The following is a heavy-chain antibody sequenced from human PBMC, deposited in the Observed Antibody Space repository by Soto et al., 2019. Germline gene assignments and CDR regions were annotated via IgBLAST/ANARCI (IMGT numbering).Heavy chain of an antibody. CDR2: ISGAGGNT. CDR3: AKDPVPQLLPSWWFYP. J-gene: IGHJ5*02. D-gene: IGHD2-2*01. CDR1: GFAFGAYA. V-gene: IGHV3-23*01. Sequence: GVSLRLSCAASGFAFGAYAMTWVRQAPGKGLEWVSVISGAGGNTYYADSVKGRFTVSRDNSKKMLYLEMNSLRVEDTAIYYCAKDPVPQLLPSWWFYPWGQGTRVTVSS.